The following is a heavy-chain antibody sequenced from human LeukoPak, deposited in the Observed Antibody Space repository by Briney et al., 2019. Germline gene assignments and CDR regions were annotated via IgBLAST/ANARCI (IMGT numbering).Heavy chain of an antibody. CDR2: ISYDGSNK. J-gene: IGHJ4*02. V-gene: IGHV3-30*03. CDR3: ARMMDDYGDYGGPFDS. CDR1: RFTFTNYG. D-gene: IGHD4-17*01. Sequence: GGSLRLSCAASRFTFTNYGMHWVRQAPGKGLEWVAVISYDGSNKYYTDSVRGRFTISRDNSKNTLYLQMNSLRVEDTAVYYCARMMDDYGDYGGPFDSWGQGTLVTVSS.